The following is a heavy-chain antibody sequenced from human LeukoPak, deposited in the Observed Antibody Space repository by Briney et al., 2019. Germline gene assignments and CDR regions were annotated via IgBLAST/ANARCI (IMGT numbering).Heavy chain of an antibody. CDR2: ISWDGGST. Sequence: GGSLRLSCAASGFTFDDYTMHWVRQAPGKGLEWVSLISWDGGSTYYADSVKGRFTISRDNSKNSLYLQMNSLRIEDTALYYCAKDDTYYDSGIDYWGQGTLVTVSS. V-gene: IGHV3-43*01. J-gene: IGHJ4*02. D-gene: IGHD3-22*01. CDR3: AKDDTYYDSGIDY. CDR1: GFTFDDYT.